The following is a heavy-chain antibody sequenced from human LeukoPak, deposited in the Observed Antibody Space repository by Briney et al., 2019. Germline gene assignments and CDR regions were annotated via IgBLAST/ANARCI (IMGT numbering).Heavy chain of an antibody. CDR2: INPSGSST. Sequence: ASVKVSCKASGYTFTSYYMHWVRQAPGQGLEWMGLINPSGSSTSYAQKFQGRVTMTRNTSISTAYMELSSLRSEDTAVYYCARGPQASNWFDPWGQGTLVTVSS. CDR3: ARGPQASNWFDP. J-gene: IGHJ5*02. CDR1: GYTFTSYY. V-gene: IGHV1-46*01.